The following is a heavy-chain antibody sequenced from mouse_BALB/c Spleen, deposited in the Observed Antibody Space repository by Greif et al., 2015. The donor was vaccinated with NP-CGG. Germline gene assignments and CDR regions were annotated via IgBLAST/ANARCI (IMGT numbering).Heavy chain of an antibody. Sequence: EVQLQQSGAELVRPGALVKLSCKASGFNIKDYYMHWVKQRPEQGLEWIGWIDPENGNTIYDPKFQGKASITADTSSNSASLQLSSLTSEDTAVYYCARDFDYWGQGTTLTVSS. CDR1: GFNIKDYY. CDR3: ARDFDY. V-gene: IGHV14-1*02. J-gene: IGHJ2*01. CDR2: IDPENGNT.